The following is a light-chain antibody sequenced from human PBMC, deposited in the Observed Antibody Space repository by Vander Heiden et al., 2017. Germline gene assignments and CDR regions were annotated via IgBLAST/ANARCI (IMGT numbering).Light chain of an antibody. CDR1: QSISSN. J-gene: IGKJ1*01. CDR2: GAS. V-gene: IGKV3-15*01. CDR3: QQYNDWPWT. Sequence: IVLTPSPATLSVSAGERATITCRASQSISSNLAWYQQRPGQAPRLLIYGASARATGIPARFSGSGSGTEFTLAISSLQSEDFAIYYCQQYNDWPWTFGQGTKMEIK.